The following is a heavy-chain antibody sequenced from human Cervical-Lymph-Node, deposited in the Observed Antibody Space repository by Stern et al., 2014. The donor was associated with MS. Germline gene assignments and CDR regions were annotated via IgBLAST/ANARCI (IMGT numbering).Heavy chain of an antibody. CDR3: ARDRVVVVPTAVSKVFDHYYHGMDV. V-gene: IGHV4-61*01. D-gene: IGHD2-2*01. J-gene: IGHJ6*02. CDR2: IYYSGNT. Sequence: QVQLQQSGPGLVKPSETLSLTCSVSGDSITSGNYYWTWIRQSPGKGLEWIGYIYYSGNTNYNPSLKSRVTISIDTSKNQLSLNLSSVTAADTAVYYCARDRVVVVPTAVSKVFDHYYHGMDVWGQGTAVTVSS. CDR1: GDSITSGNYY.